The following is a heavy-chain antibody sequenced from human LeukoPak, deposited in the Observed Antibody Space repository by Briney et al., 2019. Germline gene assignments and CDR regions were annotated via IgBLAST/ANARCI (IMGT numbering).Heavy chain of an antibody. CDR2: IKQDGSEK. Sequence: GGSLRLSCAASGFTFSSYWMSWVRQAPGKGLEWVANIKQDGSEKYYVDSVKGRFTISRDNAKNSLYLQMNSLRAEDTAVYYCARVHYDILTGYFDYWGQGALVTVSS. D-gene: IGHD3-9*01. V-gene: IGHV3-7*04. CDR1: GFTFSSYW. J-gene: IGHJ4*02. CDR3: ARVHYDILTGYFDY.